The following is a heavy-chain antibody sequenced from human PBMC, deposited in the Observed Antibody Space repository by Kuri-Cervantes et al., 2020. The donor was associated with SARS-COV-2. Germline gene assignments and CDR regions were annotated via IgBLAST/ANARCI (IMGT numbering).Heavy chain of an antibody. J-gene: IGHJ4*02. D-gene: IGHD1-26*01. Sequence: GGSLRLSCAASGFTFSGYAMSWVRQAPGKGLEWVSAISGSGGSTYYADSVKGRFTISRDNSKNTLYLQMNSLRAEDTAVYYCAKDLSGSFAFDYWGQGTLVTVSS. CDR3: AKDLSGSFAFDY. V-gene: IGHV3-23*01. CDR2: ISGSGGST. CDR1: GFTFSGYA.